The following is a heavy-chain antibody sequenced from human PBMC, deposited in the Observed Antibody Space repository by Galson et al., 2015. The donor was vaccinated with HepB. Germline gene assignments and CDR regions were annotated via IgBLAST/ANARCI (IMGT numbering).Heavy chain of an antibody. Sequence: SLRLSCAASGFTFSHYWMHWVRQAPGKGLVWVSRVNSDGSDTTYADSVKGRFTISRDNTKNTVYLQMNSLRAEDTAVYYCARDGNRNGRDDYWGQGTLVTVSS. D-gene: IGHD1-14*01. CDR1: GFTFSHYW. V-gene: IGHV3-74*01. CDR3: ARDGNRNGRDDY. CDR2: VNSDGSDT. J-gene: IGHJ4*02.